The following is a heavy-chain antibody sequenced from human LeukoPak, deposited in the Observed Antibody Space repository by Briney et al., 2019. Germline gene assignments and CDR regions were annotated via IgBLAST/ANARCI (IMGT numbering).Heavy chain of an antibody. CDR2: IKSDGSST. V-gene: IGHV3-74*01. CDR3: ARDCMGDY. Sequence: HRGGCLRLSCAASGFTFSSYWMHWVRQAPGKGLVWVSRIKSDGSSTIYTDSVKGRFSISRDKAKNTLYLQMNSLRAEDTAVYYCARDCMGDYWGQGTLVTVSS. CDR1: GFTFSSYW. J-gene: IGHJ4*02.